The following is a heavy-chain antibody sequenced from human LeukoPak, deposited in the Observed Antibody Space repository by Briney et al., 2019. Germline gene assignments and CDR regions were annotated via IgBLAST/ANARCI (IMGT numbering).Heavy chain of an antibody. V-gene: IGHV6-1*01. CDR1: GDSVSSNSAA. CDR3: AVGAIFPYAEYFQH. D-gene: IGHD1-26*01. J-gene: IGHJ1*01. Sequence: SQTLSLTCAISGDSVSSNSAAWNWIRQSPSRGLEWLGRTYYRSKWYNDYAVSVKSRITINPDTSKNQFSLKLCSVTAADTAVYYCAVGAIFPYAEYFQHWGQGTLVTVSS. CDR2: TYYRSKWYN.